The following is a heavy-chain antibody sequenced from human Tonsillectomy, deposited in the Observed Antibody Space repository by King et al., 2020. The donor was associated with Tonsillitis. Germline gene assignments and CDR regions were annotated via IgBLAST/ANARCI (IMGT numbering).Heavy chain of an antibody. J-gene: IGHJ4*02. V-gene: IGHV4-38-2*01. CDR2: TFHSGNT. CDR1: GYSLTSGYF. D-gene: IGHD5-24*01. CDR3: ARVKPHAYRDCDF. Sequence: QLQESGPGLVKPSETLSLSCAVSGYSLTSGYFWGWLRQPPGKGLEWIASTFHSGNTHYNPSLKSRVNMSVDTSKNQYSLNLSSVTATDTAVYYCARVKPHAYRDCDFWGQGTLVTVSS.